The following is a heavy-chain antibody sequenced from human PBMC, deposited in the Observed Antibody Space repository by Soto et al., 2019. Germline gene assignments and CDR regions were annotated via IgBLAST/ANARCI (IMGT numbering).Heavy chain of an antibody. V-gene: IGHV4-34*01. CDR1: GGSFSGYY. CDR3: ARVGRLRYFDWLPLYYGMDV. D-gene: IGHD3-9*01. CDR2: INHSGST. J-gene: IGHJ6*02. Sequence: QVQLQQWGAGLLKPSETLSLTCAVYGGSFSGYYWSWIRQPPGKGLEWIGEINHSGSTNYNPSLKSRVTISVDTSKNQFSLKLSSVTAADTAVYYCARVGRLRYFDWLPLYYGMDVWGQGTTVTVSS.